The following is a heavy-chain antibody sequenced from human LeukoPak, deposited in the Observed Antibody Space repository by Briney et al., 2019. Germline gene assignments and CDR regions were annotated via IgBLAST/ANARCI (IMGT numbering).Heavy chain of an antibody. V-gene: IGHV4-59*01. CDR1: GGSISSYY. Sequence: SETLSLTCTVSGGSISSYYWSWIRQPPGKGLEWIGYIYYSGSTNYNPSLKSRVTISVDTSKNQFSLKLSSVTAADTALYYCARDCLYYDISGPRFDCWGQGTLVTVSS. CDR2: IYYSGST. J-gene: IGHJ4*02. CDR3: ARDCLYYDISGPRFDC. D-gene: IGHD3-9*01.